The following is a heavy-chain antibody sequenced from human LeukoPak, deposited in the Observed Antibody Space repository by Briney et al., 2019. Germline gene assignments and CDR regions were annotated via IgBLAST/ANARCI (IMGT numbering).Heavy chain of an antibody. Sequence: SETLSLTCTVSGGSISSSSYYWGWIRQPPGKGLEWIGSIYYSGSTYYNPSLKSRVTISVDTSKNQFSLKLSSVTAADTAVYYCARDVRFLEWLSVSYFDYWGQGTLVTVSS. V-gene: IGHV4-39*07. CDR3: ARDVRFLEWLSVSYFDY. J-gene: IGHJ4*02. D-gene: IGHD3-3*01. CDR1: GGSISSSSYY. CDR2: IYYSGST.